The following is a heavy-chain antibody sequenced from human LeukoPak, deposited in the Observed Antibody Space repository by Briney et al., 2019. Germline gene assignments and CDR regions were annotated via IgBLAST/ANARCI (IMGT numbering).Heavy chain of an antibody. CDR1: GGSVSSGSYY. Sequence: SETLSLTCTVSGGSVSSGSYYWIWIRQPPGKGLEWIGYIYYSGSTNYNPSLKSRVTISVDTSKNQFSLKLSSVTAADTAVYYCASFTFNWNDPYYYYGMDVWGQGTTVTVSS. D-gene: IGHD1-1*01. CDR3: ASFTFNWNDPYYYYGMDV. J-gene: IGHJ6*02. CDR2: IYYSGST. V-gene: IGHV4-61*01.